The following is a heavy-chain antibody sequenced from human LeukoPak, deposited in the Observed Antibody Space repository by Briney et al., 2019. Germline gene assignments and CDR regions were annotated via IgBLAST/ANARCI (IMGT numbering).Heavy chain of an antibody. Sequence: GGSLRLSCAASGFTFSSYAMNWVRQAPGRGLEWVSGFSGSGGTTYYADSVKGRFTISRDNSKNTLYLQMNSMRAEDTAVYYCANGNRCTSPNCLGYYYFYMDVWGKGTTVTVSS. CDR2: FSGSGGTT. J-gene: IGHJ6*03. V-gene: IGHV3-23*01. D-gene: IGHD2-8*01. CDR3: ANGNRCTSPNCLGYYYFYMDV. CDR1: GFTFSSYA.